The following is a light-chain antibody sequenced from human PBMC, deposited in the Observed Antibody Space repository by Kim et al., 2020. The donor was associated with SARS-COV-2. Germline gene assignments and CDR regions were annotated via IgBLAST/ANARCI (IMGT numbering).Light chain of an antibody. V-gene: IGLV2-14*03. CDR2: DVN. J-gene: IGLJ2*01. Sequence: QSALTQPASVSGSPGQSIIISCAGTTSDVGRYNYVSWYQQHPGKAPKLLIYDVNNRPAGVSGRFSGSKSGTTASLIISDLQTDDEADYYCASYTVANTRIFGGGTQLTVL. CDR1: TSDVGRYNY. CDR3: ASYTVANTRI.